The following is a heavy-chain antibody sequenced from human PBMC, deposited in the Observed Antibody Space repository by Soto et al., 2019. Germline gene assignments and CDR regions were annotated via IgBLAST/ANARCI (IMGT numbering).Heavy chain of an antibody. CDR2: IYPGDSDT. J-gene: IGHJ5*02. D-gene: IGHD3-10*01. CDR3: ARRVYGSGTQNWFDP. CDR1: GYSFTSYW. Sequence: EVQLVQSGAEVKKPGESLKISCKGSGYSFTSYWIGWVRQMPGKGLELMGIIYPGDSDTRYSPSFQGQVTISADKSISTAYLQWSSLKGSDTAMYYCARRVYGSGTQNWFDPWGQGTLVTVSS. V-gene: IGHV5-51*03.